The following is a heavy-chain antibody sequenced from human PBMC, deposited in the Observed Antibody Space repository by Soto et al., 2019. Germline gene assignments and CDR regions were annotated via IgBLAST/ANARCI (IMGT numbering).Heavy chain of an antibody. CDR1: GFTFSSYA. CDR2: ISDDGSSK. V-gene: IGHV3-30-3*01. CDR3: ARHLSHLKFGWFDP. Sequence: QVQLVESGGGVVQPGKPLRLSCAASGFTFSSYAMHWVRQAPGKGLEWVALISDDGSSKDYADSVKGRFTISRDNSRNTLYLQMNNLIAEDTAVYNCARHLSHLKFGWFDPWGQGTLVTVSS. D-gene: IGHD3-3*02. J-gene: IGHJ5*02.